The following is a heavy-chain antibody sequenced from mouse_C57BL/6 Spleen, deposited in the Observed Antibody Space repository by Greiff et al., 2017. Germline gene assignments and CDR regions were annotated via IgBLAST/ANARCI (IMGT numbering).Heavy chain of an antibody. D-gene: IGHD3-1*01. Sequence: VQLQQPGAELVKPGASVKMSCKASGYTFTSYWITWVKQRPGQGLEWIGEIYPGSGSTNYNAKFKSKAPLTVDTSSSTAYMQLSSLTSEDSAVYYCARAATGLDCFDDWGQGTTLTVSS. CDR1: GYTFTSYW. V-gene: IGHV1-55*01. CDR2: IYPGSGST. J-gene: IGHJ2*01. CDR3: ARAATGLDCFDD.